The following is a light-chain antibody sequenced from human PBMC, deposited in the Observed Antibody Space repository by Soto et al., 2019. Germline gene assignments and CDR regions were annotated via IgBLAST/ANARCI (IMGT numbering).Light chain of an antibody. V-gene: IGLV2-8*01. CDR3: KSYAGSNTYV. CDR1: KNDIGVYDF. CDR2: EVV. J-gene: IGLJ1*01. Sequence: QSALTQPPPASGSPGQSATIPCTGTKNDIGVYDFVSWYQHHPGKAPRLIIYEVVQRPSGVPDRFSGSKSGNTASLTVSGLQAADEGDYFCKSYAGSNTYVFGSGTKLTVL.